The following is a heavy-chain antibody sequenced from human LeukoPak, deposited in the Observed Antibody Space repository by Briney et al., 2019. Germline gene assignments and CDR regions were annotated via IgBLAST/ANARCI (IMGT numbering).Heavy chain of an antibody. Sequence: GASVTVSFTSSAYTFIIYDINWVRQATVQGLEWMGWMNPNSDNTGYAQKFQGRVTMTRSTSINTAYMELSNLTSEDTAVYYCARSSVGVRRRTDYWGQGTLVTVSS. CDR1: AYTFIIYD. V-gene: IGHV1-8*01. CDR3: ARSSVGVRRRTDY. D-gene: IGHD1-26*01. J-gene: IGHJ4*02. CDR2: MNPNSDNT.